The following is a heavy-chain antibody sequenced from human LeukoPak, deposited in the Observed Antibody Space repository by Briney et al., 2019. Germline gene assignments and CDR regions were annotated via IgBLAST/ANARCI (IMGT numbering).Heavy chain of an antibody. CDR3: ARVLRVSNLGQQLEYYFDY. CDR1: GYSINSGYY. V-gene: IGHV4-38-2*02. Sequence: KTSETLSLTCTVSGYSINSGYYWSWIRQPPGKRLEWIGSIYYSGNTYSNPTLKSRLTISVDTSKNQISLNLTSVTAADAAVYYCARVLRVSNLGQQLEYYFDYWGQGTLVTVSS. J-gene: IGHJ4*02. D-gene: IGHD6-13*01. CDR2: IYYSGNT.